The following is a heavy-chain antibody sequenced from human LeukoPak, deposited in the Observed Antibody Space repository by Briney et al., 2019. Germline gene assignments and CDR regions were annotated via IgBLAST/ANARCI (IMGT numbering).Heavy chain of an antibody. CDR1: GGSISSYY. V-gene: IGHV4-4*07. D-gene: IGHD1-26*01. J-gene: IGHJ3*02. CDR2: IYTSGST. Sequence: SETLSLTCTVPGGSISSYYWSWIRQPAGKGLEWIGRIYTSGSTNYNPSLKSRVTMSVDTSKNQFSLKLSSVTAADTAVYYCARDSGSYSDGDAFDIWGQGTMVTVSS. CDR3: ARDSGSYSDGDAFDI.